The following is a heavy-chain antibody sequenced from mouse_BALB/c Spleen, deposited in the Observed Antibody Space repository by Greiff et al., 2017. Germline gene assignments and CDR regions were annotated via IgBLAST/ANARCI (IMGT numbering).Heavy chain of an antibody. CDR2: IDPENGNT. CDR1: GFNIKDYY. CDR3: ARFRLRWYFDV. D-gene: IGHD2-4*01. J-gene: IGHJ1*01. V-gene: IGHV14-1*02. Sequence: VQLQQSGAELVRPGALVKLSCKASGFNIKDYYMHWVKQRPEQGLEWIGWIDPENGNTIYDPKFQGKASITADTSSNTAYLQLSSLTSEDTAVYYCARFRLRWYFDVWGAGTTVTVSS.